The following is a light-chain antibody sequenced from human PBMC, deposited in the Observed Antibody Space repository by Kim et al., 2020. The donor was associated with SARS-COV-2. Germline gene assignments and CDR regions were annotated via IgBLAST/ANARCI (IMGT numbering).Light chain of an antibody. Sequence: SYELTQPPSVSVSPGRTASITCSGDKLGDKGVCWYQQKAGQSPVLVMYQDSKRPSGIPERFSGSNSGNTATLTISGTQAMDEADYYCQAWDSSTVVFGGRAKLAVL. CDR2: QDS. V-gene: IGLV3-1*01. J-gene: IGLJ2*01. CDR1: KLGDKG. CDR3: QAWDSSTVV.